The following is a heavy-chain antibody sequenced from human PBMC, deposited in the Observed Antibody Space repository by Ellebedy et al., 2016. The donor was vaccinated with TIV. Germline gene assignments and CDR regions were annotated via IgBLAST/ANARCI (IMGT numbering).Heavy chain of an antibody. CDR1: GYTFTTSY. Sequence: AASVKVSCKASGYTFTTSYIHWVRQAPGQGLEWMGIINPRDGSTRHAQKFQDRVTMTRDTSTTTVYMEVSSLRSDDTAVDYCARDPTGIGNNHFNPWGQGTLVIVSS. CDR3: ARDPTGIGNNHFNP. D-gene: IGHD1-14*01. CDR2: INPRDGST. V-gene: IGHV1-46*01. J-gene: IGHJ5*02.